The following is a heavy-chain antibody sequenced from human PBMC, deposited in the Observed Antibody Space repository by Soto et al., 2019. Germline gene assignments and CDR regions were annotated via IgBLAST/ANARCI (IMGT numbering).Heavy chain of an antibody. J-gene: IGHJ4*02. V-gene: IGHV1-69*02. D-gene: IGHD2-15*01. Sequence: QVQLVQSGAEVKKPGSSVKVSCKASGGTFSSYTISWVRQAPGQGLEWMGRIITILGIANYAQKFQGRVTITADKATSTAYMELSSLRSEDTAVYYCARAPLAYCSGGSCYTALKFDYWGQGTLVTVSS. CDR3: ARAPLAYCSGGSCYTALKFDY. CDR1: GGTFSSYT. CDR2: IITILGIA.